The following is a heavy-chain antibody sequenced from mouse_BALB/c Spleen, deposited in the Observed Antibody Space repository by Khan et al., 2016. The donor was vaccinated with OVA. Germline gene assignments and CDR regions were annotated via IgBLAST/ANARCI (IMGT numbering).Heavy chain of an antibody. Sequence: QVQLKESGPGLVAPSQSLSITCTVSGFSLTSYGVNWVRQPPGKGPEWLGVIWGDGSTNYHSTLMSRLSISKDNSQSQVFLTLSSLQTDDTATYYCAKWGTANYYAMDYWGQGTSVTVSS. CDR3: AKWGTANYYAMDY. V-gene: IGHV2-3*01. J-gene: IGHJ4*01. CDR1: GFSLTSYG. D-gene: IGHD1-2*01. CDR2: IWGDGST.